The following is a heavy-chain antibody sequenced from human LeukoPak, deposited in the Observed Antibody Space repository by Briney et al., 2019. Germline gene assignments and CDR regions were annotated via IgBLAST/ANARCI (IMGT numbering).Heavy chain of an antibody. Sequence: GGSLRLSCAASGFTFNDYYMSWIRQAPGKGLEWLSYINIGGTNTHFADSVKGRFTISRDNAKKSLYLEMNNLRAEDTAVYYCATDGAGFDTWGQGVLVTVSS. V-gene: IGHV3-11*01. CDR1: GFTFNDYY. J-gene: IGHJ5*02. CDR2: INIGGTNT. CDR3: ATDGAGFDT.